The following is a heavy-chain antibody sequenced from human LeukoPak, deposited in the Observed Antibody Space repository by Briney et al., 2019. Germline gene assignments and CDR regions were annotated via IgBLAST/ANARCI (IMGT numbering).Heavy chain of an antibody. Sequence: GGSLRLSCAASGFTFSDYTMTWVRQAPGKGLEWVASISSDSSYIDYADSVKGRFTISRDNAKNSLFLKMDTLRGDDTGIYYCARDPNVLGITPYYFDFWGQGTLVTVSS. D-gene: IGHD3-10*02. CDR1: GFTFSDYT. CDR3: ARDPNVLGITPYYFDF. CDR2: ISSDSSYI. V-gene: IGHV3-21*01. J-gene: IGHJ4*02.